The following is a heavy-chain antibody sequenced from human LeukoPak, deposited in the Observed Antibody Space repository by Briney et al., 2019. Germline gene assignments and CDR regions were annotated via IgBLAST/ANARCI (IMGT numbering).Heavy chain of an antibody. J-gene: IGHJ4*02. CDR2: INHSGST. V-gene: IGHV4-34*01. CDR1: GGSFSGYY. CDR3: ARGLFDYPFDY. D-gene: IGHD4-11*01. Sequence: SETLSLTCAVYGGSFSGYYWSWIRQPPGKGLEWIGEINHSGSTNYNPSLKSRVTISVGTSKNQFSLKLSSVTAADTAVYYCARGLFDYPFDYWGQGTLVTVSS.